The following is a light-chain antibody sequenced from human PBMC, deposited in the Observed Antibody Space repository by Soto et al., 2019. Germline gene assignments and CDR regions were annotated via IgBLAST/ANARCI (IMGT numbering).Light chain of an antibody. CDR3: QQYNNWPRT. V-gene: IGKV3-15*01. CDR2: DAS. Sequence: EIVMTQSPATLSVSPGERATLSCRASQSVSSNLAWYQQKPGQAPRLLIYDASTRATDIPGRFSGSGSGTEFTLTISSLQSEDFAIYYCQQYNNWPRTFGQGTKVEIK. J-gene: IGKJ1*01. CDR1: QSVSSN.